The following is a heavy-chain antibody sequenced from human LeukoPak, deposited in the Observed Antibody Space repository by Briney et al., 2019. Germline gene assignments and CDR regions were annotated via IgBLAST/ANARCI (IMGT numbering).Heavy chain of an antibody. V-gene: IGHV5-10-1*01. Sequence: GESLKISCKGSGYSFTSHWISWVRQMPGKGLEWMGRIAPSDSYTNYRPSFQGHVTISADKSTNTAYLQWSSLKASDTAMYYCARHRDCSSGACYPDYWGQGTLVTVSS. CDR3: ARHRDCSSGACYPDY. D-gene: IGHD2-15*01. CDR1: GYSFTSHW. CDR2: IAPSDSYT. J-gene: IGHJ4*02.